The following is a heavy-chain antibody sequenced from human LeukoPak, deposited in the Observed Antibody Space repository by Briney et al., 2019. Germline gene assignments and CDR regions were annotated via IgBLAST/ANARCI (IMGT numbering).Heavy chain of an antibody. CDR2: MNPNSGNT. D-gene: IGHD6-13*01. Sequence: GASVKVSCKASGYTFTSYDINWLRQATGQGLEWMGWMNPNSGNTGYAQKFQGRVTMTRNTSISTAYMEMSSLRSEDTAVYYCARGLNAAAGPPFFVYWGQGTLVTVSS. J-gene: IGHJ4*02. CDR1: GYTFTSYD. CDR3: ARGLNAAAGPPFFVY. V-gene: IGHV1-8*01.